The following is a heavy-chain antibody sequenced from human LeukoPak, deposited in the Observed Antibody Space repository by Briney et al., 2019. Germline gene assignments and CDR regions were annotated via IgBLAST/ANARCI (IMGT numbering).Heavy chain of an antibody. V-gene: IGHV3-21*01. Sequence: GGSLRLSCAASGFTFSSYSMNWVRQAPGKGLEWVSSISSSSSYIYYADSVKGRSTISRDNAKNSLYLQMNSLRAEDTAVYYCARDPLPYYYGSGSFDYWGQGTLVTVSS. J-gene: IGHJ4*02. CDR1: GFTFSSYS. CDR2: ISSSSSYI. D-gene: IGHD3-10*01. CDR3: ARDPLPYYYGSGSFDY.